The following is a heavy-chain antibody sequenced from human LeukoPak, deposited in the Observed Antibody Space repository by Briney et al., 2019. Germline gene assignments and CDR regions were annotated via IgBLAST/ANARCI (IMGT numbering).Heavy chain of an antibody. V-gene: IGHV4-39*01. D-gene: IGHD3-22*01. CDR3: ARSHPDYYDSSGNLFDY. J-gene: IGHJ4*02. Sequence: SATVSLTCTVSGGSISSSSYYWGWIRQPPGKGLEWIGSVYYSRSTYYYPSLKSRVTISVDTSKNQFSLKLSSVTAADTAVYYCARSHPDYYDSSGNLFDYWGQGTLGTLSS. CDR1: GGSISSSSYY. CDR2: VYYSRST.